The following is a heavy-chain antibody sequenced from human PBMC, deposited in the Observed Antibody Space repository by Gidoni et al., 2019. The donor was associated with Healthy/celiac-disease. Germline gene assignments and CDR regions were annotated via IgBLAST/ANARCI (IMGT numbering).Heavy chain of an antibody. J-gene: IGHJ4*02. CDR3: ARAWYSSSSVNFDY. CDR1: GGYISSRSSY. D-gene: IGHD6-6*01. V-gene: IGHV4-39*01. CDR2: IYSRGST. Sequence: QLQLQESGPGLVKPSETLSLTCTVSGGYISSRSSYWGWVRKPPGKGLEWIGSIYSRGSTYYNPSLKGRVTISVDTSKNQFSLKLSSVTAADTAVYYCARAWYSSSSVNFDYWGQGTLVTVSS.